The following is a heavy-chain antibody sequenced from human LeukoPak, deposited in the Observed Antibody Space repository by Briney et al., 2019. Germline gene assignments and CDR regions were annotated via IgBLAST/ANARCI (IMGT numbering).Heavy chain of an antibody. Sequence: GGSLRLSCAASGFTFSSYGMHWVRQAPGKGLEWVAVISYDGSNKYYADSVKGRFTISRDNSKNTLYLQMNSLRAEDTAVYYCARDGDYDFWSGYRTREYYYYYYGMDVWGQGTAVTVSS. V-gene: IGHV3-30*03. D-gene: IGHD3-3*01. CDR1: GFTFSSYG. CDR3: ARDGDYDFWSGYRTREYYYYYYGMDV. J-gene: IGHJ6*02. CDR2: ISYDGSNK.